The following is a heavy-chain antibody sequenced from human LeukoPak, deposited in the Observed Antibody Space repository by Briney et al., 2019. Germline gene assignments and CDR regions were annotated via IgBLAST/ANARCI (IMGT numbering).Heavy chain of an antibody. CDR2: INTKTGNA. V-gene: IGHV7-4-1*02. Sequence: ASVTVSFKASGYTFTVYYMHWGRQAPGQGLEWMGWINTKTGNATYSQGFTGRGVFSLYTDVSTAYLQMSRLRQEDTAVYYCAREVAYSSGWNTLDYWGQGTLVTVSS. D-gene: IGHD6-19*01. CDR3: AREVAYSSGWNTLDY. J-gene: IGHJ4*02. CDR1: GYTFTVYY.